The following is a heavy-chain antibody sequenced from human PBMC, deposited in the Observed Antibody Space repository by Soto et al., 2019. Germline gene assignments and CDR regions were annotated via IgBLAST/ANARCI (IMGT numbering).Heavy chain of an antibody. CDR1: GFTFSDYY. Sequence: GGSLRLSCAASGFTFSDYYMSWIRQAPGKGLEWVSYFSSSGSYTKYTDSVKGRFTISRDNAKSSLYLQMNSLRDEDTAVYYCARDRGSGGGTDYWGQGTLVTVSS. D-gene: IGHD1-26*01. V-gene: IGHV3-11*06. J-gene: IGHJ4*02. CDR2: FSSSGSYT. CDR3: ARDRGSGGGTDY.